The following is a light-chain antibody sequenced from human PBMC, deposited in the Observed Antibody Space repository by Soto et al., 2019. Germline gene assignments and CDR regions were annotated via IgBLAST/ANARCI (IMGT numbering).Light chain of an antibody. CDR3: QQYNNWPPYT. CDR1: QSVSSN. V-gene: IGKV3-15*01. Sequence: EIVMTQSPATLSVSPGERATLSCRASQSVSSNLAWYQQKPGLAPRLLIYGASTRATCIPAXFSGSGSGTXFXXXNXXXXSXXFAXYYCQQYNNWPPYTFGQGTKLEIK. J-gene: IGKJ2*01. CDR2: GAS.